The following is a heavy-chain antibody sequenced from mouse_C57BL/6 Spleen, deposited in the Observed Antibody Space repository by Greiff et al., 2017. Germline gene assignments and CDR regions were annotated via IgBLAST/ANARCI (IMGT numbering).Heavy chain of an antibody. D-gene: IGHD2-2*01. CDR2: INPSTGGT. CDR3: ARWGLRRDFDY. Sequence: VQLQQSGPELVKPGASVKISCKASGYSFTGYYMNWVKQSPEKSLEWIGEINPSTGGTTYNQKFKAKATLTVDKSSSTAYMQLKSLTSEDSAVYYCARWGLRRDFDYWGQGTTLTVPS. V-gene: IGHV1-42*01. CDR1: GYSFTGYY. J-gene: IGHJ2*01.